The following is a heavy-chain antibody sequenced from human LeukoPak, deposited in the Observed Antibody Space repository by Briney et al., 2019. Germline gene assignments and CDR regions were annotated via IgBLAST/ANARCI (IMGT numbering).Heavy chain of an antibody. CDR3: ARDRSSGWSYGTDV. J-gene: IGHJ6*02. Sequence: PGGSLRLSCAASGFTFSDYYMSWIRQAPGKGLEWVSYISSSGSTIYYADSVKGRFTISRDNAKNSLYLQMNSLRAEDTAVYYCARDRSSGWSYGTDVWGQGTTVTVSS. V-gene: IGHV3-11*01. CDR1: GFTFSDYY. CDR2: ISSSGSTI. D-gene: IGHD6-19*01.